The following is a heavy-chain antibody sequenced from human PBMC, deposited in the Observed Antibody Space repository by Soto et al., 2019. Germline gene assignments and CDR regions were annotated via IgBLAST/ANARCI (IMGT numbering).Heavy chain of an antibody. J-gene: IGHJ4*02. Sequence: EGQLVESGGGLVQPGGSLKLSCAASGFTFGGSAMHWVRQASGKGLEWVGHIRSKTNSYATAYAESVKGRFTISRDDSMNMAYLQMNSLKTEDTAVYFCTRQTDAVQWLVVPTDYNFDYWGQGTLVTVSS. CDR3: TRQTDAVQWLVVPTDYNFDY. CDR2: IRSKTNSYAT. V-gene: IGHV3-73*02. D-gene: IGHD6-19*01. CDR1: GFTFGGSA.